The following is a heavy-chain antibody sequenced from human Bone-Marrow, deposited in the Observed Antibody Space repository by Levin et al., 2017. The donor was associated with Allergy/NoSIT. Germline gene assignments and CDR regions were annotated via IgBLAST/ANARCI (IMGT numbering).Heavy chain of an antibody. D-gene: IGHD4/OR15-4a*01. J-gene: IGHJ6*02. CDR1: GALISSGYY. Sequence: RASETLSLTCAVSGALISSGYYWAWIRQSPGRGLEWIGTIYQSGSPYYNSSLKRRVTVSVDTSKNQLSLQMRSLTAADTAIYFCARLGASRTLSMAYYFYGMDVWGHGTSVTVSS. V-gene: IGHV4-38-2*01. CDR2: IYQSGSP. CDR3: ARLGASRTLSMAYYFYGMDV.